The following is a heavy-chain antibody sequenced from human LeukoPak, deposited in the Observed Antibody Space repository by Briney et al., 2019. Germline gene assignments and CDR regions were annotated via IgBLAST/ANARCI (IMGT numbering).Heavy chain of an antibody. CDR3: ARSKSSSSGFNWFDP. CDR1: GGSISSYY. D-gene: IGHD6-6*01. CDR2: IYYSGST. V-gene: IGHV4-59*12. J-gene: IGHJ5*02. Sequence: PSETLSLTCTVSGGSISSYYWSWIRQPPGKGLEWIGYIYYSGSTNYNPSLKSRVTMSVDTSKNQFSLKLSSVTAADTAVYYCARSKSSSSGFNWFDPWGQGTLVTVSS.